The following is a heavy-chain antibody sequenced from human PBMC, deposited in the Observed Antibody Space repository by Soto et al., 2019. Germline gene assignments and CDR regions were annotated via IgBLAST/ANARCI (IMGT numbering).Heavy chain of an antibody. CDR3: ARARDKPTDYYDSSGYLSDWFDP. CDR1: GYTFTSYY. V-gene: IGHV1-46*01. J-gene: IGHJ5*02. Sequence: GASVKVSCKASGYTFTSYYMHWVQQAPGQGLEWMGIINPSGGSTSYAQKFQGRVTMTRDTSTSTVYMELSSLRSEDTAVYYCARARDKPTDYYDSSGYLSDWFDPWGQGTLVTVSS. D-gene: IGHD3-22*01. CDR2: INPSGGST.